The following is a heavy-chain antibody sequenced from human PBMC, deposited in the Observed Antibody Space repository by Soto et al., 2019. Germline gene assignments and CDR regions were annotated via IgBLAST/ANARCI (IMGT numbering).Heavy chain of an antibody. CDR1: GYSFTTYY. CDR3: VREGTHHGFYI. Sequence: QVQLVQSGAEVKKPGASVKVSCKASGYSFTTYYIHWVLRAPGQVLEWMGWITPNSGGANYAQRFQGRINMTRDTSISTADLEVSRLKYDGTAMYYCVREGTHHGFYIWGHVTLVAVFS. D-gene: IGHD3-10*01. CDR2: ITPNSGGA. J-gene: IGHJ3*02. V-gene: IGHV1-2*02.